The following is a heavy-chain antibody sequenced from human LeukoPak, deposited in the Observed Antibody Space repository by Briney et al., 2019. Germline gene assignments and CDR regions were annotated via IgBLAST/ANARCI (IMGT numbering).Heavy chain of an antibody. D-gene: IGHD2-15*01. CDR1: GGTFSSYA. CDR2: IIPIFGTA. J-gene: IGHJ3*02. V-gene: IGHV1-69*01. CDR3: ARDLTDIVVVVAATSDAFDI. Sequence: ASVKVSCKASGGTFSSYAISWVRQAPGQGLEWMGGIIPIFGTANCAQKFQGRVTITADESTSTAYMELSSLRSEDTAVYYCARDLTDIVVVVAATSDAFDIWGQGTMVTVSS.